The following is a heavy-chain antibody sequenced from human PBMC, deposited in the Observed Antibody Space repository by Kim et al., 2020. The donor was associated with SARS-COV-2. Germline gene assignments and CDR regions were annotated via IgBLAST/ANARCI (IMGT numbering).Heavy chain of an antibody. D-gene: IGHD3-3*02. Sequence: GESLKISCAASGFSVSSKYMSWVRQAPGKGLEWVSVIYSGGTTDFAESVKGRFTMSRHDSENTLHLQMNSLKPEDTALYYCARGGPDHFLLAFRHWYFDL. J-gene: IGHJ2*01. CDR2: IYSGGTT. CDR1: GFSVSSKY. CDR3: ARGGPDHFLLAFRHWYFDL. V-gene: IGHV3-53*04.